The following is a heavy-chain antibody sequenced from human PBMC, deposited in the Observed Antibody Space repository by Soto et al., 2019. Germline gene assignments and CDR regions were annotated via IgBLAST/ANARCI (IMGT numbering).Heavy chain of an antibody. CDR1: GGTFSSYA. J-gene: IGHJ5*02. CDR3: ARDRGYCSSTSCYTGNWFDP. Sequence: ASVKVSCKASGGTFSSYAISWVRQAPGQGLEWMGGIIPIFGTANYAQKFQGRVTITADKSTSTAYMELSSLRSEDTAVYYCARDRGYCSSTSCYTGNWFDPXGQGTLVTVS. V-gene: IGHV1-69*06. D-gene: IGHD2-2*02. CDR2: IIPIFGTA.